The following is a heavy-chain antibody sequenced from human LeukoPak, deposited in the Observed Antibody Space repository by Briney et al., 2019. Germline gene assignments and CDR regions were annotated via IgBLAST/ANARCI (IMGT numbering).Heavy chain of an antibody. V-gene: IGHV1-69*04. CDR2: IIPILGIA. J-gene: IGHJ4*02. CDR3: ARDRCSGGSCAFDY. Sequence: SVKVSYKASGGTFSSYTISWVRQAPGQGLEWMGRIIPILGIANYAQKFQGRVTITADKSTSTAYMELSSLRSEDTAVYYCARDRCSGGSCAFDYWGQGSLITVSS. D-gene: IGHD2-15*01. CDR1: GGTFSSYT.